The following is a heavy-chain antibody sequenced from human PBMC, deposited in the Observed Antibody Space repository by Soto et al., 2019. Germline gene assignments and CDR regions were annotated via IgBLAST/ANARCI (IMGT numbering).Heavy chain of an antibody. CDR1: GGTFSSYA. CDR3: ARAGGLPSYYYYYGMDV. Sequence: GASVKVSCKASGGTFSSYAISWVRQAPGQGLEWMGGIIPIFGTANYAQKFQGRATITADESTSTAYMELSSLRSEDTAVYYCARAGGLPSYYYYYGMDVWGQGTTVTVSS. CDR2: IIPIFGTA. D-gene: IGHD1-26*01. V-gene: IGHV1-69*13. J-gene: IGHJ6*02.